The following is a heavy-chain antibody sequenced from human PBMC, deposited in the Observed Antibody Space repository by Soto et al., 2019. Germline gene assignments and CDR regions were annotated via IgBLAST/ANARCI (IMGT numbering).Heavy chain of an antibody. Sequence: PSETLSLTCAVYGGSFSDDASSSDWYWNWIRQSPGKGLEWIGEIDRSGRTKYNPSLKSRVSISVDTSKNQFSLKLSSVTAADTAVYYCARGASGWSGYSYYYYYYGMDVWGQGTTVTVSS. J-gene: IGHJ6*02. CDR1: GGSFSDDASSSDWY. V-gene: IGHV4-34*01. D-gene: IGHD3-3*01. CDR3: ARGASGWSGYSYYYYYYGMDV. CDR2: IDRSGRT.